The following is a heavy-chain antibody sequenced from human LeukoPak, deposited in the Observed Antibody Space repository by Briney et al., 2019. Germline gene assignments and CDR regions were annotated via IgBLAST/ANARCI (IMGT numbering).Heavy chain of an antibody. CDR2: IYQSGNT. Sequence: PSGTLSLTCAVSGGYISSSNWWSWVRQSPGKGLEWIGEIYQSGNTNYNSSLKSRVTISVDKSKAQFSLKLNSVTAADTAVYYCAMHGLYADLITFDYWGQGTLVTVSS. V-gene: IGHV4-4*02. CDR1: GGYISSSNW. J-gene: IGHJ4*02. CDR3: AMHGLYADLITFDY. D-gene: IGHD4-17*01.